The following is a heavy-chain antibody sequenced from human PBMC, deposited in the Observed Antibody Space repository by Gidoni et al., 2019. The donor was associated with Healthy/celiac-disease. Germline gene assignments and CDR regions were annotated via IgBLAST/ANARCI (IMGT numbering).Heavy chain of an antibody. CDR2: INPRGGST. J-gene: IGHJ4*02. D-gene: IGHD1-26*01. CDR1: GYTFTSYY. CDR3: ARDLRVHSGSYGSDY. V-gene: IGHV1-46*01. Sequence: QVQLVQSGAEVKKPGASVKVSCKASGYTFTSYYMHWVRQAPGQGLEWMGIINPRGGSTSYAQKFQGRVTMTRDTSTSTVYMELSSLRSEDTAVYYCARDLRVHSGSYGSDYWGQGTLVTVSS.